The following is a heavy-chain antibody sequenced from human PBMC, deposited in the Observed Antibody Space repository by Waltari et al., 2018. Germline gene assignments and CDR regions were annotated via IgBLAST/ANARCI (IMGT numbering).Heavy chain of an antibody. J-gene: IGHJ4*02. CDR2: ISDDGSNK. CDR1: GFTFSSYA. V-gene: IGHV3-30-3*01. D-gene: IGHD1-26*01. CDR3: AKDPKIVGAADY. Sequence: QVQLVESGGGVVQPGRSLRLSCAASGFTFSSYAMHWVRQAPGKGRECVAVISDDGSNKYYADSVKGRFTISRDNSKNTLYLQMNSLRAEDTAVYFCAKDPKIVGAADYWGQGTLVTVSS.